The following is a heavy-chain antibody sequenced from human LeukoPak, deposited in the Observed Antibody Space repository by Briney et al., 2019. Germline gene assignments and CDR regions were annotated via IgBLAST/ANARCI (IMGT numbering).Heavy chain of an antibody. Sequence: PSETLSLTCAVYGGSFSGYYWSWIRQPPGKGLEWIGEINHSGSTNYNPSLKSRVTISVDTSKNQFSLKLSSVTAADTAVYYCARDFVVGYYYGMDVWGQGTTVTVSS. J-gene: IGHJ6*02. CDR1: GGSFSGYY. V-gene: IGHV4-34*01. CDR3: ARDFVVGYYYGMDV. D-gene: IGHD2-21*01. CDR2: INHSGST.